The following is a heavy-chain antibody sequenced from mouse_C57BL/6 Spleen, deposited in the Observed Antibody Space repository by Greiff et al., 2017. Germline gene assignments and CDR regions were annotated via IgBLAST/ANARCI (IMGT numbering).Heavy chain of an antibody. J-gene: IGHJ3*01. CDR1: GYTFTSYW. CDR3: ARSAQATWFAY. Sequence: QVQLQQPGAELVKPGASVKLSCKASGYTFTSYWMHWVKQRPGQGLEWIGMIHPNSGSTNYNEKFKSKATLTVDKSSSTAYMHLSSLTSEDSAVYYCARSAQATWFAYWGQGTLVTVSA. D-gene: IGHD3-2*02. CDR2: IHPNSGST. V-gene: IGHV1-64*01.